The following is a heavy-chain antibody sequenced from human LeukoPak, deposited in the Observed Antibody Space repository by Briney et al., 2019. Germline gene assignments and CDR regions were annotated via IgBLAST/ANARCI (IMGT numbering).Heavy chain of an antibody. J-gene: IGHJ4*02. CDR2: INPILGIA. CDR1: GGTFSSYA. CDR3: VRGGYSSSWYMEY. D-gene: IGHD6-13*01. V-gene: IGHV1-69*04. Sequence: ASVKVSCKASGGTFSSYAISWVRQAPGQGLEWMGRINPILGIANYAQKFQGRVTITADKSTSTAYMELSSLRSEDTAVYYCVRGGYSSSWYMEYWGQGTLVTVSS.